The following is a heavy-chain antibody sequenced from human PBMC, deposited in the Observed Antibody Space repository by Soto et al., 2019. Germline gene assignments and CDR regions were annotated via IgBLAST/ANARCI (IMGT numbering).Heavy chain of an antibody. CDR2: IIPMFGIA. CDR3: ARDWGRSDVIPAAISAMDV. CDR1: GDTFNRYT. V-gene: IGHV1-69*08. Sequence: QVQLVQSGAEVKRPGSSVKVSCKGSGDTFNRYTVTWVRQAPGQGLEWMGRIIPMFGIASYAQNFQGRVKLTADXSXKXANXELSSLRSEDTAVYYCARDWGRSDVIPAAISAMDVWGQGTSVTVSS. D-gene: IGHD2-2*01. J-gene: IGHJ6*02.